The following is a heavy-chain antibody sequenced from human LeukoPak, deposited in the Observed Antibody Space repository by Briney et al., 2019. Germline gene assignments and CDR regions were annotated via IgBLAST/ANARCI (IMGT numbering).Heavy chain of an antibody. J-gene: IGHJ6*02. V-gene: IGHV3-21*01. CDR2: ISSSSSYI. CDR3: AREEVATYYYYGMDV. D-gene: IGHD5-24*01. Sequence: GGSLRLSCAASGFTFSSYSMNWVRQAPGKGLEWVSSISSSSSYIYYADSVKGRFTISRDNAKNSLYLQMNSLRAEDTAVYYCAREEVATYYYYGMDVWGQGTTVTVSS. CDR1: GFTFSSYS.